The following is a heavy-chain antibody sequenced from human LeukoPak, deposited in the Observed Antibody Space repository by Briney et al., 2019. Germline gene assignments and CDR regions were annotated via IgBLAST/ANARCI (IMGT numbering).Heavy chain of an antibody. CDR3: ARSPLGRWLQFDY. Sequence: PGGSLRLSCAASGFTFSDYYMSWVRQAPGKGLEWVSVIYSGGSTYYADSVKGRFTISRDNSKNTLYLQMNSLRAEDTAVYYCARSPLGRWLQFDYWGQGTLVTVSS. J-gene: IGHJ4*02. D-gene: IGHD5-24*01. CDR1: GFTFSDYY. V-gene: IGHV3-66*01. CDR2: IYSGGST.